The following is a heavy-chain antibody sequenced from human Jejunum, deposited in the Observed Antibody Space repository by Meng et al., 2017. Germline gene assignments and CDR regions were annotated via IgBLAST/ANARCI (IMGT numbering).Heavy chain of an antibody. CDR3: ASWRYDH. Sequence: AQLPQSGPGMVEPSHTLSLTCAISGDSVSSNSAAWNWIRQSPSRGLEWLGRTYYRSKWYNQYAVHVRSRITINPDTSKNQFSLHLDSVTPEDTAVYYCASWRYDHWGQGTLVTVSS. D-gene: IGHD1-1*01. V-gene: IGHV6-1*01. CDR2: TYYRSKWYN. J-gene: IGHJ4*02. CDR1: GDSVSSNSAA.